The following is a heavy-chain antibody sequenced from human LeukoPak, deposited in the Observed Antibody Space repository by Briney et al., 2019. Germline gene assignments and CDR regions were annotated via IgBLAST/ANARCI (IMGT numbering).Heavy chain of an antibody. CDR3: ARGGSPSDY. CDR2: IHLDGRTT. Sequence: GGSLRLSCAASGFTFSSYWMHLVRQRPGKGLVWVSRIHLDGRTTNYADSVKGRFTISRDNAKNTLSLEMNSLRPEDTAVYYCARGGSPSDYWGQGTLVSVSS. V-gene: IGHV3-74*01. J-gene: IGHJ4*02. D-gene: IGHD3-16*01. CDR1: GFTFSSYW.